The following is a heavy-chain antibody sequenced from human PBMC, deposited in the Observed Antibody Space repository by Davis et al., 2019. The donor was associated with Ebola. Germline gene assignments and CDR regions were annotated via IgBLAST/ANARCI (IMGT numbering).Heavy chain of an antibody. V-gene: IGHV1-8*03. D-gene: IGHD6-13*01. CDR2: MNPNSGNT. Sequence: ASVTVSCKASGYTFTSYDINWVRQATGQGLEWMGWMNPNSGNTCYAQKFQGRVTITRNTSISTAYMELSSLRSEDTAVYYCARSIAAAADAFDIWGQGTMVTVSS. CDR3: ARSIAAAADAFDI. CDR1: GYTFTSYD. J-gene: IGHJ3*02.